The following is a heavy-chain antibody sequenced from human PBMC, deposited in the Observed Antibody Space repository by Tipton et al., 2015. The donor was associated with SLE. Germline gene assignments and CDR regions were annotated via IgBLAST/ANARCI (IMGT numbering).Heavy chain of an antibody. J-gene: IGHJ4*02. V-gene: IGHV3-33*01. CDR3: ASTTTMTNYIDY. CDR1: GFSFSSYG. Sequence: SLRLSCAASGFSFSSYGMHWVRQAPGKGLEWVAVIWADGLNKYYADSVRGRFTVSRDNSKNTLYLQIDDLSAADTAVYYCASTTTMTNYIDYWGQGTLVTVSS. CDR2: IWADGLNK. D-gene: IGHD4-17*01.